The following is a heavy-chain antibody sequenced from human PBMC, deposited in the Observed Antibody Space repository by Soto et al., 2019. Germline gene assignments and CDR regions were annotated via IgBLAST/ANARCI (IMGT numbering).Heavy chain of an antibody. Sequence: SETLYLTCTVSGDCISSYYWSWIRQQPGKGLEWIGYIYYSGSTNYNPSLKSRVTISVDTSKNQFSLKLSSVTAADTAVYYCARARFGELMVYYYYMDVWGKGTTVTVSS. D-gene: IGHD3-10*01. J-gene: IGHJ6*03. V-gene: IGHV4-59*01. CDR2: IYYSGST. CDR3: ARARFGELMVYYYYMDV. CDR1: GDCISSYY.